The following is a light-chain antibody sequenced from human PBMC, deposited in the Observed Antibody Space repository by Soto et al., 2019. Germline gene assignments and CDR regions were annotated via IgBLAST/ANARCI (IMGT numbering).Light chain of an antibody. CDR3: QQYGNSRGT. Sequence: IVLTQSQGTLSLSPGDRATLSCRARQSVCSSYLTWYQQTPGRAPRLLIYGASSRATGIPDRFSGSGSGTDFTLTISRLEPEDFAVYYCQQYGNSRGTFGQGTKVEIK. CDR2: GAS. J-gene: IGKJ1*01. V-gene: IGKV3-20*01. CDR1: QSVCSSY.